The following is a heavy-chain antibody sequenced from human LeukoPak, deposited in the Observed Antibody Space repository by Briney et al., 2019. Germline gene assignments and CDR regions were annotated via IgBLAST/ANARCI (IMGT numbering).Heavy chain of an antibody. V-gene: IGHV1-2*02. D-gene: IGHD3-22*01. J-gene: IGHJ4*02. CDR3: ARAYYDSSGYYYVDYFDY. CDR1: GYTFTSYY. Sequence: ASVKVSCKASGYTFTSYYMHWVRQAPGQGLEWMGWINPNSGGTNYAQKFQGRVTMTRDTSISTAYMELSRLRSDDTAVYYCARAYYDSSGYYYVDYFDYWGQGTLVTVSS. CDR2: INPNSGGT.